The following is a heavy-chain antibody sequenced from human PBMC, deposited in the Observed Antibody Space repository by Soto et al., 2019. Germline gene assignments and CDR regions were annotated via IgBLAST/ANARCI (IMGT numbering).Heavy chain of an antibody. CDR2: IIDSGAST. V-gene: IGHV3-23*01. CDR3: ARDKRDLRFLEWSYYFDY. CDR1: GGTCISCA. Sequence: PVGSLRLSCAASGGTCISCAMGWVRQATGKGLEWVSDIIDSGASTYYADSVKGRFTISRDNSKNTLYLQMNSLRAEDTAVYYCARDKRDLRFLEWSYYFDYWGQGTLVTVSS. D-gene: IGHD3-3*01. J-gene: IGHJ4*02.